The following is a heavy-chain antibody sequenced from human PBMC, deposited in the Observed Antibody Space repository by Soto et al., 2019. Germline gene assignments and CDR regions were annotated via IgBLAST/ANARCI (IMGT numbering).Heavy chain of an antibody. CDR2: IDPSDSRT. J-gene: IGHJ4*02. CDR1: GYMFPIYH. V-gene: IGHV5-10-1*01. D-gene: IGHD2-8*01. Sequence: PGESLKISCEASGYMFPIYHISWVRQMPGKGVKWVGKIDPSDSRTMYRPSSRARITISVDKSINTAYLAWGRPKASDTALYYGARQDSNGDLDFGGQGTQVTVSS. CDR3: ARQDSNGDLDF.